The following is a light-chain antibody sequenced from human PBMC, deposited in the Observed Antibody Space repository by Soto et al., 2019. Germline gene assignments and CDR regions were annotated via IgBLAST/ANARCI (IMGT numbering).Light chain of an antibody. V-gene: IGKV1-39*01. CDR3: QQSYSSPPWT. Sequence: DIQMTHSPSSLSASVGDRVTISCPASQTIITFLNWYQQKPGTAPRLLIYRASSVNSGVPPRFSGSGSGRDFTLTISSLRPEDIATYFCQQSYSSPPWTFGQGTKVDIK. CDR2: RAS. CDR1: QTIITF. J-gene: IGKJ1*01.